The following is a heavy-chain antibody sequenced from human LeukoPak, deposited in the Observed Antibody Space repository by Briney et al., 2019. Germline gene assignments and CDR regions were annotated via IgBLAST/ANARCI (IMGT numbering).Heavy chain of an antibody. CDR2: VYYSGSA. J-gene: IGHJ4*02. Sequence: PSETLSLTCTVSGGSVGSGTYYWSWIRQSPGKGLEWIGNVYYSGSAYYNPSLKSRVTMSVDTSKNQFSLKLSSVTAADTAVYYCASGAVLQDYYDSSGYYSWGQGTLVTVSS. D-gene: IGHD3-22*01. V-gene: IGHV4-39*07. CDR3: ASGAVLQDYYDSSGYYS. CDR1: GGSVGSGTYY.